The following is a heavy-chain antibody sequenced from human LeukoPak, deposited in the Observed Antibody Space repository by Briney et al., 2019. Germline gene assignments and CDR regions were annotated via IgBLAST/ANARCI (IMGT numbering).Heavy chain of an antibody. J-gene: IGHJ4*02. CDR3: ARVNPGGNIVVVPAAIYFDY. V-gene: IGHV3-23*01. CDR1: GFTFSSYA. Sequence: PGASLRLSCAASGFTFSSYAMSWVRQAPGKGLEWVSAISGSGGSTYYADSVKGRFTISRDNSKNTLYLQMNSLRAEDTAVYYCARVNPGGNIVVVPAAIYFDYWGQGTLVTVSS. CDR2: ISGSGGST. D-gene: IGHD2-2*02.